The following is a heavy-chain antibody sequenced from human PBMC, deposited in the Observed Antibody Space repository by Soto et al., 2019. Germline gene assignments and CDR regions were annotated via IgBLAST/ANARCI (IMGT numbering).Heavy chain of an antibody. V-gene: IGHV3-20*03. CDR3: ARKSYSGDSGFYDY. Sequence: PWGSLILCYAASGFTCDDYGMSWVRQAPGKGLEWVSRINWNGGSTGYADSVKGRFTISRDNAKNSLYLQMNSLRAEDTALYYCARKSYSGDSGFYDYWGQGALLTV. CDR2: INWNGGST. J-gene: IGHJ4*02. CDR1: GFTCDDYG. D-gene: IGHD3-22*01.